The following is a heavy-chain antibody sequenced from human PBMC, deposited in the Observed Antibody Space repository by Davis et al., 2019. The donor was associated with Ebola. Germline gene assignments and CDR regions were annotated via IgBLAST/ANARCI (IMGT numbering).Heavy chain of an antibody. Sequence: MPSETLSLTCTVSGCSISSYYLSWIRQPPGKGLECIGYIYHSGSTNYKPSLKGRVTISVDTSKNQFSLKLSTVTAADTAVYYCAREAAGDAFDIWGQGKMVTVSS. CDR3: AREAAGDAFDI. V-gene: IGHV4-59*01. D-gene: IGHD6-19*01. CDR2: IYHSGST. CDR1: GCSISSYY. J-gene: IGHJ3*02.